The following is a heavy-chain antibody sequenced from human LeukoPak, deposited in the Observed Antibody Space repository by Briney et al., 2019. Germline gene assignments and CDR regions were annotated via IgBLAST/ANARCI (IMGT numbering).Heavy chain of an antibody. V-gene: IGHV4-59*08. D-gene: IGHD5-18*01. CDR2: ISYTGGET. CDR3: ARQPAATAAFDI. J-gene: IGHJ3*02. CDR1: GGSINLYY. Sequence: SEILSLTCSVSGGSINLYYWSWIRQPPGKGLEWIGYISYTGGETNYNPSLKSRLTISVDTSKNQFSLMLTSVTAADTAVYYCARQPAATAAFDIWAQGTMVTVSS.